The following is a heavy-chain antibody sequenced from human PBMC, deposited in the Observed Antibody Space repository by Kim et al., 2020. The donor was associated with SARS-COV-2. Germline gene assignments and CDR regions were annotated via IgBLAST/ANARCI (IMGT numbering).Heavy chain of an antibody. D-gene: IGHD6-19*01. J-gene: IGHJ4*02. CDR2: INPSGGST. CDR3: ARERGSGSGWRGGHFDY. CDR1: GYTFTSYY. V-gene: IGHV1-46*01. Sequence: ASVKVSCKASGYTFTSYYMHWVRQAPGQGLEWMGIINPSGGSTSYAQKFQGRVTMTRDTSTSTVYMELSSLRSEDTAVYYCARERGSGSGWRGGHFDYWGQGTLVTVSS.